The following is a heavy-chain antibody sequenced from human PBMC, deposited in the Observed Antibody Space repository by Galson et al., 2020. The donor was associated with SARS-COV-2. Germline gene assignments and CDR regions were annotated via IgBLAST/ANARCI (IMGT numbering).Heavy chain of an antibody. Sequence: SGPTLVKPTETLTLTCTVSGFSLSNARMGVSWIRQPPGKALEWLAHIFSNDEKSYSTSLKSRLTISKDTSKSQVVLTMTNMDPVDTATYYCARMESPSVAGSDAFDIWGRGTMVTVSS. V-gene: IGHV2-26*01. D-gene: IGHD6-19*01. CDR3: ARMESPSVAGSDAFDI. CDR2: IFSNDEK. J-gene: IGHJ3*02. CDR1: GFSLSNARMG.